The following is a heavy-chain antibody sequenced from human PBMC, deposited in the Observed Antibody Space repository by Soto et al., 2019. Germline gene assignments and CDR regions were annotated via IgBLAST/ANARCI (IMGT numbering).Heavy chain of an antibody. J-gene: IGHJ5*02. CDR3: ARESRFLEWLSLNWFDP. V-gene: IGHV3-48*02. CDR2: ISSSSSTI. D-gene: IGHD3-3*01. CDR1: GFTFSSYS. Sequence: EVQLVESGGGLVQPGGSLRLSCAASGFTFSSYSMNWVRQAPGKGLEWVSYISSSSSTIYYADSVKGRFTISRDNAKNPLYLQMNSLRDEDTAVYYCARESRFLEWLSLNWFDPWGQEPWSPSPQ.